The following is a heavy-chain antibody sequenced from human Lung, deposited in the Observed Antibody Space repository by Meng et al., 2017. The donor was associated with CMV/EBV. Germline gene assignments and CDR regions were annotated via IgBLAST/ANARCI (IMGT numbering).Heavy chain of an antibody. J-gene: IGHJ5*02. CDR3: ARRGMMTTRGYWFDP. V-gene: IGHV5-51*01. D-gene: IGHD4-17*01. Sequence: GXSXKISXEGSGYSFSNYWIDWVRQMPGKGLEWMGSIHPGDSDTRYSPSFHGQVTFSADKSIRTAYLQWSGLKASDTAMYYCARRGMMTTRGYWFDPWGQGTXVTVSS. CDR1: GYSFSNYW. CDR2: IHPGDSDT.